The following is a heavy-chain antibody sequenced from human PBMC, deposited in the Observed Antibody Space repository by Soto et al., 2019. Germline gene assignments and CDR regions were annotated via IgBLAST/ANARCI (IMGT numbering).Heavy chain of an antibody. CDR2: ISPSTSHI. J-gene: IGHJ6*02. Sequence: EVHLVESGGGLVQPGGSLRLSCAVSGFTFSSCTMNWVRQAPGKGLEWVSSISPSTSHIYYADSVKGRFTISRDNAKNSLFLQMNSLGAEDTAVYYCSGCSGGACHQNYGMDVWGQGTTVTVSS. D-gene: IGHD2-15*01. CDR3: SGCSGGACHQNYGMDV. CDR1: GFTFSSCT. V-gene: IGHV3-21*01.